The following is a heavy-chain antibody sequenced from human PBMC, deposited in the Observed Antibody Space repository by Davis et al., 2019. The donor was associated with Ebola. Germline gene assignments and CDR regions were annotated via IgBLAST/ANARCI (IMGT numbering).Heavy chain of an antibody. CDR1: GFTFSNYW. D-gene: IGHD5-12*01. CDR2: INTDGTYT. Sequence: PRGSLRLSCAASGFTFSNYWVHWVRQAPGKGLVWVSHINTDGTYTRYADPVKGRFTVSRDNAKNTLYLQMNGLRSEDTAIYYCASFGTDWQRSDWGQGTLVTVSS. V-gene: IGHV3-74*01. CDR3: ASFGTDWQRSD. J-gene: IGHJ4*02.